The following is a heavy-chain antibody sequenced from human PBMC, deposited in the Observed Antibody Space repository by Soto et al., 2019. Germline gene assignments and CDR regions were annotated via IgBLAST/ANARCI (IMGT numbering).Heavy chain of an antibody. Sequence: QVQLQQWGAGLLKPSETLSLTCAVYGGSFSGYYWSWIRQPPGKGLELIGEINHSGGTNYNPSLKSRVTISVDTSKHQFSLKLSSVTAEDTAVYYCASLIQLYGSTGGQGTLVTVSS. D-gene: IGHD5-18*01. CDR2: INHSGGT. J-gene: IGHJ4*02. CDR1: GGSFSGYY. V-gene: IGHV4-34*01. CDR3: ASLIQLYGST.